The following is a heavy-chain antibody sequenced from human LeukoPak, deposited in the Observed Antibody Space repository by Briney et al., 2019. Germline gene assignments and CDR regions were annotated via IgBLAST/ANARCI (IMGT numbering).Heavy chain of an antibody. CDR2: IYYTGST. CDR3: ARGPSYYYDSSGYYLY. J-gene: IGHJ4*02. V-gene: IGHV4-31*03. CDR1: GGSINSGGYF. D-gene: IGHD3-22*01. Sequence: PSETLSLTCTVSGGSINSGGYFWNWIRQHPGRGLEWIGSIYYTGSTSYYPSLKSRLTISIATSKNQFSLKLSSVTAADTAVYYCARGPSYYYDSSGYYLYWGQGTLVTVSS.